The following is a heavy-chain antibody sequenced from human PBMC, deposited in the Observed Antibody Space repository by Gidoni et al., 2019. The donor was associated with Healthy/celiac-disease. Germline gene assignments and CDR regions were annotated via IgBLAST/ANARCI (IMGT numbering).Heavy chain of an antibody. J-gene: IGHJ4*02. CDR2: ISSSGSTI. CDR3: ASNLGAASPFDY. Sequence: EVQLVAAGGRLVQPGGALSVSCAASGFTFSSYEMNWVRQAPGKGLEWFSYISSSGSTIYYADSVKGRFIISRDNAKNSLYLQMNSLRAEDTAVYYCASNLGAASPFDYWGQGTLVTVSS. CDR1: GFTFSSYE. D-gene: IGHD1-26*01. V-gene: IGHV3-48*03.